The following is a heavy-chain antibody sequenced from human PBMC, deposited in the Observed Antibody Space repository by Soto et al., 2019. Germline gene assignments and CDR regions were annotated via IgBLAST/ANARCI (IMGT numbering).Heavy chain of an antibody. CDR2: IIPNVGIT. CDR3: ARDDGLAYCGGDCYS. D-gene: IGHD2-21*02. Sequence: QVQLVQSGAEVKKPGSSVKVSCKASGGTFSSYTISWVRQAPGQGLEWMGRIIPNVGITKYAQKFQGRVTITADKSTSTAYMELSSLRSEDTAVYYCARDDGLAYCGGDCYSWGQGTLVTVSS. J-gene: IGHJ4*02. V-gene: IGHV1-69*02. CDR1: GGTFSSYT.